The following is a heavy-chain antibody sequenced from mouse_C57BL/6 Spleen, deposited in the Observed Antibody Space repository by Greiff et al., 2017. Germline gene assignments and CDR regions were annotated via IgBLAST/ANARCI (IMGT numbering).Heavy chain of an antibody. V-gene: IGHV3-1*01. Sequence: VQLKESGPGMVKPSQSLSLTCTVTGYSITSGYDWHWIRHFPGNKLEWMGYISYSGSTNYNPSLKSRISITHDTSKNHFFLKLNSVTTEDTATYYCARGYFNYFDYWGQGTTLTVSS. CDR1: GYSITSGYD. J-gene: IGHJ2*01. CDR2: ISYSGST. CDR3: ARGYFNYFDY.